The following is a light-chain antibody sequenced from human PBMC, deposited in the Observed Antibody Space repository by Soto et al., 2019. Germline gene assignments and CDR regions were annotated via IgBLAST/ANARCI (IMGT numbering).Light chain of an antibody. J-gene: IGKJ5*01. CDR2: AAS. CDR3: QQSYSTPIT. V-gene: IGKV1-39*01. Sequence: DIQMTQSPSSLSAFVGDRVTITCRASQSISSYLNWYQQKPGKASKLLIYAASSLQSGVPSRFSGSGSGTDFTLTISSLQPEDFATYYCQQSYSTPITFGQGTRLEIK. CDR1: QSISSY.